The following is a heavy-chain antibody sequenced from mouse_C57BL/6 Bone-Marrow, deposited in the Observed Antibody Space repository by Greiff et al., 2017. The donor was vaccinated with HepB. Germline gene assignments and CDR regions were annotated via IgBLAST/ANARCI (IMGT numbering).Heavy chain of an antibody. J-gene: IGHJ2*01. D-gene: IGHD1-1*01. CDR3: ARLTTVPSTDY. CDR1: GYTFTDYY. CDR2: INPYNGGT. V-gene: IGHV1-19*01. Sequence: EVQLQQSGPVLVKPGASVKMSCKASGYTFTDYYMNWVKQSHGKSLEWIGVINPYNGGTSYNQKFKGKATLTVDKSSSTAYMELNSLTSEDSAVYYCARLTTVPSTDYWGQGTTLTVSS.